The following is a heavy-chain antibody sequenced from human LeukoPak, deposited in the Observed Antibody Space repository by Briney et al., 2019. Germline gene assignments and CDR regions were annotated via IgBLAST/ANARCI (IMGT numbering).Heavy chain of an antibody. J-gene: IGHJ6*02. CDR2: IIALFGTA. CDR1: GYTFTNYD. CDR3: ARIRDGYNSYFFYGMDV. V-gene: IGHV1-69*13. Sequence: GASVKVSCKASGYTFTNYDINWLRQATGQGLEWMGGIIALFGTANYAQKFQGRLTITADESTSTAYMELSSLRSEDTAVYYCARIRDGYNSYFFYGMDVWGQGTTVTVSS. D-gene: IGHD5-24*01.